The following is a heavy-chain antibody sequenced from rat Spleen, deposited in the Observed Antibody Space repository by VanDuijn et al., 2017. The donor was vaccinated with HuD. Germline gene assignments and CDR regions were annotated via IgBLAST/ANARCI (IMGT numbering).Heavy chain of an antibody. Sequence: EVHLVESGGGLVQPGRSLKLSCAASGFTFSNYGMHWIRQAPTKGLEWVASISPSGGNTYYRDSVKGRFTISRANTKSPLYLQMDSLRSEDTATYYCATGLFPRAAIFAYWGQGTLVTVSS. CDR1: GFTFSNYG. D-gene: IGHD1-2*01. CDR2: ISPSGGNT. CDR3: ATGLFPRAAIFAY. J-gene: IGHJ3*01. V-gene: IGHV5-19*01.